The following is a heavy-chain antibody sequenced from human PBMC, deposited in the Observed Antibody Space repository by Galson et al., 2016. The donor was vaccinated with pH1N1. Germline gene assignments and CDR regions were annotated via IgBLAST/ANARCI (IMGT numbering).Heavy chain of an antibody. CDR3: ARAIGVDEAS. D-gene: IGHD3-22*01. Sequence: SLRLSCAASGFTLSTYWMSWVRQAPGKGLEWVANIKQDGSVKYYLDSVKGRFTISRDNAKNSVYLQMNSLRVEDTALYYCARAIGVDEASWGQGTLVTVSS. V-gene: IGHV3-7*01. CDR1: GFTLSTYW. J-gene: IGHJ4*02. CDR2: IKQDGSVK.